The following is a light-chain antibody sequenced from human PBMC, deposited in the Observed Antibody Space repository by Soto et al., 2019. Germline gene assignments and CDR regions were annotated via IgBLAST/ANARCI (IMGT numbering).Light chain of an antibody. CDR3: QQYGSSPT. CDR1: QSVSSSY. J-gene: IGKJ4*01. CDR2: GSS. V-gene: IGKV3-20*01. Sequence: EIVLTQSPGTLSLSPGERATLSCRASQSVSSSYLDWYQQKPGQAPRLLIYGSSSRATGIPYRFSGSGSGTDFTLTISRMEPEEFAVYYCQQYGSSPTFGGGTNVEIK.